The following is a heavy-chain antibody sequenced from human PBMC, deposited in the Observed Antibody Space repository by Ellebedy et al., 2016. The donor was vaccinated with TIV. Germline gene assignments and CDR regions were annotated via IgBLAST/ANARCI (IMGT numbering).Heavy chain of an antibody. CDR2: VYYSGSP. CDR3: ARIDSWQPIDD. J-gene: IGHJ4*02. CDR1: GYSISSGYY. V-gene: IGHV4-38-2*02. Sequence: MPSETLSLTCTVSGYSISSGYYWGWIRQPPGKGLEYIGSVYYSGSPYYNPSFKSRVTLSADTSKNQFSLNLRTVTAADTAVYYCARIDSWQPIDDWGQGTLVTVSS. D-gene: IGHD3-9*01.